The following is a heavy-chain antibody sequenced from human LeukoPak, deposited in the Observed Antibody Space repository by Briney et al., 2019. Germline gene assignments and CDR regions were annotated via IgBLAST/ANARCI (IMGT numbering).Heavy chain of an antibody. CDR2: ISGSGDST. CDR3: AKDLLRIAVAGVYYFDY. CDR1: GFTLNSYA. D-gene: IGHD6-19*01. V-gene: IGHV3-23*01. Sequence: GGSLRLSCAASGFTLNSYAVNWVRQAPGRGLEWVSAISGSGDSTHYADSVKGRFTISRDNSKNTLYLQMNSLRAEDTAVYYCAKDLLRIAVAGVYYFDYWGQGTLVTVSS. J-gene: IGHJ4*02.